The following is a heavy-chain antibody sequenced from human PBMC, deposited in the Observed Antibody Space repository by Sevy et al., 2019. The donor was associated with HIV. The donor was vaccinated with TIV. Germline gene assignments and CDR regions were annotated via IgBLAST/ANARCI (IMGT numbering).Heavy chain of an antibody. CDR3: AHAPITMIVVVPDMVFDY. Sequence: SGPTLVNPTQTLTLTCTFSGFSLSTSGVGVGWIRQPPGKALEWLALIYWNDDKRYSPSLKSRLTITKDTSKNQVVLTMTNMDPVDTATYYCAHAPITMIVVVPDMVFDYWGQGTLVTVSS. V-gene: IGHV2-5*01. J-gene: IGHJ4*02. CDR1: GFSLSTSGVG. CDR2: IYWNDDK. D-gene: IGHD3-22*01.